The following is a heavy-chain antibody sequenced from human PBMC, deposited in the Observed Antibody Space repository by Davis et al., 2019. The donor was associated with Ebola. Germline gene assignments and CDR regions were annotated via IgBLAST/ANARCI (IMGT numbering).Heavy chain of an antibody. Sequence: GESLKISCAASGFTLSSYWMHWVRQAPGKGLVWVSSISSSSSYIYYADSVKGRFTISRDNTKNSLYLQMDSLRVEDTAIYYCARHAFSLSRYDTEDHWGQGTLVTVSS. V-gene: IGHV3-21*01. CDR1: GFTLSSYW. CDR2: ISSSSSYI. J-gene: IGHJ4*02. CDR3: ARHAFSLSRYDTEDH. D-gene: IGHD3-9*01.